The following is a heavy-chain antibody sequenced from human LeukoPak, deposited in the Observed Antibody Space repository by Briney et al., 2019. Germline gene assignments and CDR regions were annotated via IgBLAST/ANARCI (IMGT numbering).Heavy chain of an antibody. Sequence: GGSLRLSCAASGFTFSSYSMNWVRQAPGKGQEWVSYISSSSSTIYYADSVKGRFTISRDNAKNSLYLQMNSLRAEDTAVYYCARDLRIAVAGTRTGGMDVWGQGTTVTVSS. J-gene: IGHJ6*02. V-gene: IGHV3-48*01. CDR3: ARDLRIAVAGTRTGGMDV. D-gene: IGHD6-19*01. CDR1: GFTFSSYS. CDR2: ISSSSSTI.